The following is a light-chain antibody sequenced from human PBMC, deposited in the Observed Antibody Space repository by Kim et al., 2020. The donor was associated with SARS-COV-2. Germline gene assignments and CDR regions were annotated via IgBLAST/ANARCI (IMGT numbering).Light chain of an antibody. Sequence: PGERTTISCRASSNSDISLAGYQQKPGHAPTLLIYDAAIRTAGIPDRFSASGSGTDFTLTIGSLVPEDFAVYYCQQRDNWPPALTFGGGTKVDIK. CDR1: SNSDIS. J-gene: IGKJ4*01. V-gene: IGKV3-11*01. CDR2: DAA. CDR3: QQRDNWPPALT.